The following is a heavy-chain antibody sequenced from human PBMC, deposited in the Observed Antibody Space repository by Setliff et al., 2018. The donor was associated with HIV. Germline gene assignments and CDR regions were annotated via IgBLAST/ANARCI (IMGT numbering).Heavy chain of an antibody. Sequence: PGGSLRLSCVASGFTFSRYWMHWVRQVPGKGLVWVSRINSDGSSTNYADSVKGRFTISRDNAKNTLYLQMNSLRAEDTAVYYCARVERTYYHDSSGYSLFDYWGQGTLVTVSS. D-gene: IGHD3-22*01. J-gene: IGHJ4*02. V-gene: IGHV3-74*01. CDR3: ARVERTYYHDSSGYSLFDY. CDR1: GFTFSRYW. CDR2: INSDGSST.